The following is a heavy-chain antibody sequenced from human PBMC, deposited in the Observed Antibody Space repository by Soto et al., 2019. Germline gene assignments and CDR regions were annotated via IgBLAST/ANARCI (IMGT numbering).Heavy chain of an antibody. J-gene: IGHJ4*02. CDR1: KFTFSSYW. CDR2: INQDGTEK. Sequence: EVQLVESGGGLVQPGGSLRLSCVASKFTFSSYWMSWVRQAPGGGLEWVANINQDGTEKYYVDSVKGRFTISRDNAKNSLYLQMDSLRVEDTAVYYCASEYGDVLKFFDFWGQGTLVTVSS. CDR3: ASEYGDVLKFFDF. D-gene: IGHD2-21*02. V-gene: IGHV3-7*01.